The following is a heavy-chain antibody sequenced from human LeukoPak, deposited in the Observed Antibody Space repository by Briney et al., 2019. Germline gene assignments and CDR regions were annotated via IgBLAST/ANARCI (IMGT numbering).Heavy chain of an antibody. CDR3: AKVRVGTAHFDY. V-gene: IGHV3-30*18. J-gene: IGHJ4*02. CDR1: RFTFSSYG. D-gene: IGHD2-15*01. Sequence: GGSLRLSCAASRFTFSSYGMHWVRQAPGKGLEWVVVISHDGSNNNYADSVKGRFTISRDNSKNTLYLQMNSLRPEDTAVYYCAKVRVGTAHFDYWGQGTLVTVSS. CDR2: ISHDGSNN.